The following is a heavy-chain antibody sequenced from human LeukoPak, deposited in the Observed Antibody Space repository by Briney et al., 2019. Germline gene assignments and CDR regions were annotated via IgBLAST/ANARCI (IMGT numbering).Heavy chain of an antibody. CDR3: ARDPGYFAAEYYFDY. D-gene: IGHD2-15*01. V-gene: IGHV4-61*01. Sequence: PSETLSLTCTVSGGSISTSSYYWGWVRQPPGKGLEWIGYIYYSGSTNYNPSLKSRVTISVDTSKNQFSLKLSSVTAADTAVYYCARDPGYFAAEYYFDYWGQGTLVTVSS. CDR2: IYYSGST. J-gene: IGHJ4*02. CDR1: GGSISTSSYY.